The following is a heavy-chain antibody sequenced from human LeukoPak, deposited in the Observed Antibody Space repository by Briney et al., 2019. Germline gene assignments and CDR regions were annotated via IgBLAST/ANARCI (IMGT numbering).Heavy chain of an antibody. CDR2: INPNSGGT. V-gene: IGHV1-2*02. D-gene: IGHD3-3*01. CDR3: ARALYYDFWSGYCRFDY. J-gene: IGHJ4*02. CDR1: GYTFTGYY. Sequence: ASVKVSCKASGYTFTGYYMHWVRQAPGQGLEWMGWINPNSGGTNYAQKFQGRVTMTRDTSISTAYMELSRLRSDDTAVYYCARALYYDFWSGYCRFDYWGQGTLVTVSS.